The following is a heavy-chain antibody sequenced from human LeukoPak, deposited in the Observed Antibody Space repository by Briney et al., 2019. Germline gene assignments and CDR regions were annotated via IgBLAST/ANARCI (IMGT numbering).Heavy chain of an antibody. CDR1: GYTFTGYY. V-gene: IGHV1-2*02. Sequence: ASVKVSCKASGYTFTGYYMHWVRQAPGQGLEWMGWINPNSGGTNYAQKFQGRVTMTRDTSISTAYMELSRLRSDDTAVYYCARARTDKLTGDRGAFDIWGQGTMVTVSS. CDR3: ARARTDKLTGDRGAFDI. D-gene: IGHD7-27*01. CDR2: INPNSGGT. J-gene: IGHJ3*02.